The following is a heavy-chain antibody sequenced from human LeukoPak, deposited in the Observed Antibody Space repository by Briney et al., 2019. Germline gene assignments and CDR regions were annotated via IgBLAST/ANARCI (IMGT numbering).Heavy chain of an antibody. V-gene: IGHV4-61*01. D-gene: IGHD6-13*01. CDR1: GYSFTNENY. J-gene: IGHJ5*02. CDR2: IYYSGST. CDR3: ARSAAAANWFDP. Sequence: SETLSLTCTVSGYSFTNENYWSWIRQPPGKGLEWIGYIYYSGSTNYNPSLKSRVTISVDTSKNQFSLKLSSVTAADTAVYYCARSAAAANWFDPWGQGTLVTVSS.